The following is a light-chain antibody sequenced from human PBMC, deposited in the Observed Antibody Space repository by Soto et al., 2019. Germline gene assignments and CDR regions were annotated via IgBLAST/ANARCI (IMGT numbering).Light chain of an antibody. V-gene: IGKV3-15*01. CDR2: DAS. J-gene: IGKJ5*01. CDR1: QSVRSN. Sequence: VVTQSPVTLSVSTGERATLSCRASQSVRSNLAWYQQKPGQAPRLLMYDASTRATGIPARFSGSGSGTEFTLTISSLQSEDSTVYYCPQHNQWPITFGQGTRPAIK. CDR3: PQHNQWPIT.